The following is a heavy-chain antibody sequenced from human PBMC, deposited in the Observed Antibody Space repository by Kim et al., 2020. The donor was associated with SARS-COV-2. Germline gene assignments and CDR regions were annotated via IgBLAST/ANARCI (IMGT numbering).Heavy chain of an antibody. V-gene: IGHV3-72*01. J-gene: IGHJ3*01. CDR1: GFTFSDHY. Sequence: GGSLRLSCTASGFTFSDHYMDWVRQTPGKGLECVGRARNKANTYTTEYAASVKGRFTISRDDSKNSLWLQMKSLKTEDTAVYYCARGGGSAWAPTAF. CDR2: ARNKANTYTT. CDR3: ARGGGSAWAPTAF. D-gene: IGHD6-25*01.